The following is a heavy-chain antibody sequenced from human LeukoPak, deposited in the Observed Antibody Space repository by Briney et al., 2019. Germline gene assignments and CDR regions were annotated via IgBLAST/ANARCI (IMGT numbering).Heavy chain of an antibody. Sequence: GVLRLSCTASGFTFGDYSMSWVRQAPGKGHEWVGFIRSKTYGGTTEYAASVKGRFTISRDDSKSIAYLQMNSLKNEDTAVYYCTKSRDGYNGGSVDYWGQGTLVTVSS. J-gene: IGHJ4*02. CDR2: IRSKTYGGTT. D-gene: IGHD5-24*01. CDR3: TKSRDGYNGGSVDY. CDR1: GFTFGDYS. V-gene: IGHV3-49*04.